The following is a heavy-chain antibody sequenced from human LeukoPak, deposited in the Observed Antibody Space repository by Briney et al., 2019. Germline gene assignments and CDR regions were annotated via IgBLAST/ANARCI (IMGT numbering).Heavy chain of an antibody. CDR3: AKDHRAPYYFDY. Sequence: GGSLRLSCAASGFTYSSYGMHWVHQAPGKVLEWVAFIRYDGSNKYYADSVKGRFTISRDNSKNTLYLQMNSLRAEDTAVYYCAKDHRAPYYFDYWGQGTLVTVSS. V-gene: IGHV3-30*02. CDR1: GFTYSSYG. J-gene: IGHJ4*02. CDR2: IRYDGSNK.